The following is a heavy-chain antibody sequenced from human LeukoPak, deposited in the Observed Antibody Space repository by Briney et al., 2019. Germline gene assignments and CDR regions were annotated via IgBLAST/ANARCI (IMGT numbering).Heavy chain of an antibody. CDR2: ISSSSSTI. CDR3: ARDFINYDLWSGYSTHWFDP. V-gene: IGHV3-48*01. D-gene: IGHD3-3*01. Sequence: GGSLRLSCAASGFTFSSYSMNWVRQAPGKGLEWVSYISSSSSTIYYADSVKGRFTISRDNAKNSLYLQMNSLRAEDTAVYYCARDFINYDLWSGYSTHWFDPWGQGTLVTVSS. J-gene: IGHJ5*02. CDR1: GFTFSSYS.